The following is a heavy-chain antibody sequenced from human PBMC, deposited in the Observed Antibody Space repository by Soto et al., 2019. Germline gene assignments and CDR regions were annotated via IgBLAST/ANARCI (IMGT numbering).Heavy chain of an antibody. CDR2: ISHDGRNE. J-gene: IGHJ5*02. CDR1: GFTFRSYA. CDR3: ARDQGGSYGGGWFDP. Sequence: HPGGSLRLSCAASGFTFRSYAIHWVRQTPGKGLEWVTFISHDGRNEYYADSLKGRFTISRDNSKNTLYLQMNSLRDEDSAVYYCARDQGGSYGGGWFDPWGQGTLVTVSS. V-gene: IGHV3-30*04. D-gene: IGHD1-26*01.